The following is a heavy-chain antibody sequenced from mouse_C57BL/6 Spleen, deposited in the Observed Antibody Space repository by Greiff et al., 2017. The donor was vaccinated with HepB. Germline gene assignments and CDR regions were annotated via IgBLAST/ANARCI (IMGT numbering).Heavy chain of an antibody. CDR1: GYAFSSSW. V-gene: IGHV1-82*01. CDR3: ARTGGSSYDWYFDV. Sequence: VQVVESGPELVKPGASVKISCKASGYAFSSSWMNWVKQRPGKGLEWIGRIYPGDGDTNYNGKFKGKATLTADKSSSTAYMQLSSLTSEDSAVYFCARTGGSSYDWYFDVWGTGTTVTVSS. CDR2: IYPGDGDT. D-gene: IGHD1-1*01. J-gene: IGHJ1*03.